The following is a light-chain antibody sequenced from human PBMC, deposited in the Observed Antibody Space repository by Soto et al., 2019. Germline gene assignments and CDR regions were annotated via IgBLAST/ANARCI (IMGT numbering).Light chain of an antibody. V-gene: IGKV1-5*01. Sequence: IPMTQAPSTLISSVGDRVTINXRASHSISIWLSWYQQRPGXAPQXXXDDXSTLKRGGPSRLSGSGSGTEFTLTISSLQPDDFATYYCQQYKSYSPSFGHGTRLEIK. J-gene: IGKJ5*01. CDR3: QQYKSYSPS. CDR2: DXS. CDR1: HSISIW.